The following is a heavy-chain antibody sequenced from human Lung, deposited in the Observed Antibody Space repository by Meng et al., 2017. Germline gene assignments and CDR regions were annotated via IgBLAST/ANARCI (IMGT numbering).Heavy chain of an antibody. CDR1: GVSISISNW. J-gene: IGHJ4*02. CDR3: ARYLAGGYGDYFDY. D-gene: IGHD4-17*01. Sequence: GPLQELGPGLVKPSGTPSLTGAVAGVSISISNWWSWVRQPPGKGLEWIGEIYHSGSTNYNPSLKSRVTISVDKSKNQFSLKLSSVTAADTAVYYCARYLAGGYGDYFDYWGQGTLVTVSS. V-gene: IGHV4-4*02. CDR2: IYHSGST.